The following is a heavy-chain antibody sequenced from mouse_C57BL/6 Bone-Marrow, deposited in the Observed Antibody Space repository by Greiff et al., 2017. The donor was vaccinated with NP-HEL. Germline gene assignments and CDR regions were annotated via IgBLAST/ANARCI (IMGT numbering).Heavy chain of an antibody. D-gene: IGHD4-1*01. CDR2: ILPSIGRT. CDR1: DSEVFPIAY. V-gene: IGHV15-2*01. CDR3: ARINWDYAMDY. Sequence: VQLVESGSELRSPGSSVKLSCKDFDSEVFPIAYMSWVRQKPGHGFEWIGGILPSIGRTIYGEKFEDKATLDADTLSNTAYLELNSLTSEDSAIYYCARINWDYAMDYWGQGTSVTVSS. J-gene: IGHJ4*01.